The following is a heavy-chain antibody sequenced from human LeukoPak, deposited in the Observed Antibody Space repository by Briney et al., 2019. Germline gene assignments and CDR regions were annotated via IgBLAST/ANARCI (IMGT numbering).Heavy chain of an antibody. V-gene: IGHV3-21*01. CDR1: GFTFSSYS. CDR3: ASEGGIAAAGTQPDC. J-gene: IGHJ4*02. CDR2: ISSSSSYI. D-gene: IGHD6-13*01. Sequence: PGGSLRLSCAASGFTFSSYSMNWVRQAPGKGLEWVSSISSSSSYIYYADSVKGRFTISRDNAKNSLYLRMNSLRAEDTAVYYCASEGGIAAAGTQPDCWGQGTLVTVSS.